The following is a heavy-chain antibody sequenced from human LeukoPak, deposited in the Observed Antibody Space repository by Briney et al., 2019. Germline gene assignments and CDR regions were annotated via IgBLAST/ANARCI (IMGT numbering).Heavy chain of an antibody. Sequence: GASVKVSCKASGYTFTTYGVTWVRQAPGQGLEWMGWINPNSGGTNYAQKFQGRVTMTRDTSISTAYMELSRLRSDDTAVYYCARVVPYYYYYYMDVWGKGTTVTVSS. D-gene: IGHD6-13*01. V-gene: IGHV1-2*02. CDR3: ARVVPYYYYYYMDV. CDR2: INPNSGGT. J-gene: IGHJ6*03. CDR1: GYTFTTYG.